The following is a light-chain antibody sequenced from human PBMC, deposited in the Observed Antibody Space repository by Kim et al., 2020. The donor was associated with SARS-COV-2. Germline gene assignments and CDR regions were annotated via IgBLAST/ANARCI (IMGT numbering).Light chain of an antibody. CDR3: QQFYTYPIT. Sequence: ASVGDRVTITGRASQSIYSYLAWYQQKPGNVPKILIYKASTLESGVPSRFSGSESGTEFTLTISSLQPYDFATYYCQQFYTYPITFGQGTRLEIK. CDR2: KAS. V-gene: IGKV1-5*03. J-gene: IGKJ5*01. CDR1: QSIYSY.